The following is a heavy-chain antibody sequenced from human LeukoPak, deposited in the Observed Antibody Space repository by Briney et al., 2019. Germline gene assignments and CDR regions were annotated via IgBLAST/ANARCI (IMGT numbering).Heavy chain of an antibody. CDR2: INGDGSST. J-gene: IGHJ4*02. V-gene: IGHV3-74*01. D-gene: IGHD6-19*01. Sequence: GGSLRLSCTASGFIFTSYWMHWVRQVPGKVLVWVSRINGDGSSTNYADSVKGRFTISRDNAENTLFLQMSRLGAEDTAVYDCARDSYSSAWDWGQGTLVTVSS. CDR3: ARDSYSSAWD. CDR1: GFIFTSYW.